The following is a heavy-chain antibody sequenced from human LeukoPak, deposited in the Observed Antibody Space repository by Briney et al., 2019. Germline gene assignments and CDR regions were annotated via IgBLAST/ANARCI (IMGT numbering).Heavy chain of an antibody. CDR3: ARVGYDSSGYYLYYFDY. V-gene: IGHV4-4*07. CDR2: IYTSGST. Sequence: SETLSLTCTVSGGSISSYYWSWLRQPAGKGLEWIGRIYTSGSTNYNPSLKSRVTMSVDASKNQFSLKLSSVTAADTAVYYCARVGYDSSGYYLYYFDYWGQGTLVTVSS. J-gene: IGHJ4*02. CDR1: GGSISSYY. D-gene: IGHD3-22*01.